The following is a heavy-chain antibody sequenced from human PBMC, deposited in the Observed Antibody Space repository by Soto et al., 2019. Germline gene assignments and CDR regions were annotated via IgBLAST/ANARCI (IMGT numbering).Heavy chain of an antibody. Sequence: QVQLQQWGAGLLKPSETLSLTCAVYGGSFSGYYWSWIRQPPGEGLEGMGEINHSGRTNYKPALNSRVTISVDTSKNQFPLKLSSVTAAATAVYYCARGYMVRGVKRFYFDYWGQGTMVTVSS. CDR2: INHSGRT. D-gene: IGHD3-10*01. CDR3: ARGYMVRGVKRFYFDY. CDR1: GGSFSGYY. V-gene: IGHV4-34*01. J-gene: IGHJ4*02.